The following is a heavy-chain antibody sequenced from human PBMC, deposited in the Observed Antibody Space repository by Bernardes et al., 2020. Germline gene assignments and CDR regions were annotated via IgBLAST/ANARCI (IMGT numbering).Heavy chain of an antibody. J-gene: IGHJ6*04. CDR2: INHSGST. CDR3: ARPYYYGSGIRGGYYYYGMDV. Sequence: SETLSLTCAVYGGSFSGYYWSWIRQPPGKGLEWIGEINHSGSTNYNPSLKSRVTISVDTSKNQFSLKLSSVTAADTAVYYCARPYYYGSGIRGGYYYYGMDVWGKGTTVTVSS. CDR1: GGSFSGYY. V-gene: IGHV4-34*01. D-gene: IGHD3-10*01.